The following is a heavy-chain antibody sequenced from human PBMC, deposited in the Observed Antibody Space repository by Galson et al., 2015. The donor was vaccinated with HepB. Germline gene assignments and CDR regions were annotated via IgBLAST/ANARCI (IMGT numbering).Heavy chain of an antibody. CDR3: AKGAPGADS. Sequence: SLRLSCAASGFTFSDPYMSWIRQAPGKGLEWVSYISGSGTDTNYADSVKGRFTISRDNAENSLYLQMNSLEAEDTALYYCAKGAPGADSWGQGTLVTVSS. CDR1: GFTFSDPY. CDR2: ISGSGTDT. J-gene: IGHJ4*02. V-gene: IGHV3-11*06.